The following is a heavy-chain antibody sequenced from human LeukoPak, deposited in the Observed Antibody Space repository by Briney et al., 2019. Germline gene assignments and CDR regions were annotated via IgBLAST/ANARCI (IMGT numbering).Heavy chain of an antibody. D-gene: IGHD3-22*01. CDR2: ISSISSPM. CDR1: GFTFSSYS. Sequence: PGGSLRLSCEASGFTFSSYSMNWVRQAPGKGLEWVSYISSISSPMHYADSVKGRFTISRDNAKNSLYLQMNSLRAEDTAVYYCAKDPSPYYDSSGYHSLPGYWGQGTLVTVSS. CDR3: AKDPSPYYDSSGYHSLPGY. J-gene: IGHJ4*02. V-gene: IGHV3-48*01.